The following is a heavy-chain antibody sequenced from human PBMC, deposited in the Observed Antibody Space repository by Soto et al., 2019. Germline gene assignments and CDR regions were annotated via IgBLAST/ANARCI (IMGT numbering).Heavy chain of an antibody. CDR1: GYLISSGYY. J-gene: IGHJ4*02. CDR2: IDYSGKT. Sequence: PSETLSLTCSVSGYLISSGYYWGWVRQTPGKGLEWLGSIDYSGKTYKNPSLESRVSASVDLSQNQFSLNLRSVTAADTAVYFCARGLSSGYDSYYFDYWGQGTLVTVSS. D-gene: IGHD3-22*01. CDR3: ARGLSSGYDSYYFDY. V-gene: IGHV4-38-2*02.